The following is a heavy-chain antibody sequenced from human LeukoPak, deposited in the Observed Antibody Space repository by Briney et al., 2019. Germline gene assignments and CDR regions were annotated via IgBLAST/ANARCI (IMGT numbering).Heavy chain of an antibody. CDR3: ARERGSTGCYKPYYFDY. D-gene: IGHD3-9*01. CDR1: GGTFSSYA. CDR2: IIPIFGTA. V-gene: IGHV1-69*13. J-gene: IGHJ4*02. Sequence: GASVKVSCKASGGTFSSYAISWVRQAPGQGLEWMGGIIPIFGTANYAQKFQGRVTITADESTSTAYMELSSLRSEDTAVYYCARERGSTGCYKPYYFDYWGQGTLVTVSS.